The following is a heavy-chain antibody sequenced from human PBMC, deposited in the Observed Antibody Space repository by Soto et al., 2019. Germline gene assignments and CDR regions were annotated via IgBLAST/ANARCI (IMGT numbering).Heavy chain of an antibody. J-gene: IGHJ4*02. CDR3: ARGGGESYPDY. D-gene: IGHD3-16*02. CDR1: GGSFSGYY. Sequence: QVQLQQWGAGLLKPSETLSLTCAVYGGSFSGYYWSWIRQPPGKGLEWIGEINHSGSTNYKPSLKSRVTISVDTSKNQFSLKLSSVTAADTAVYYCARGGGESYPDYWGQGTLVTVSS. V-gene: IGHV4-34*01. CDR2: INHSGST.